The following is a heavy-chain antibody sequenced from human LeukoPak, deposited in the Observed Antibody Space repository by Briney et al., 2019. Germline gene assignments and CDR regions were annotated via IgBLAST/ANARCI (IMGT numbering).Heavy chain of an antibody. CDR2: IYSGGST. CDR1: GFTVSSNY. Sequence: GGSLRLSCAASGFTVSSNYMSWVRQAPGKGLEWVSVIYSGGSTYYADSVKGRSTISRDNSKNTLYLQMNSLRAEDTAVYYCARVRNSDFDYWGQGTLVTVSS. D-gene: IGHD4-23*01. V-gene: IGHV3-66*01. CDR3: ARVRNSDFDY. J-gene: IGHJ4*02.